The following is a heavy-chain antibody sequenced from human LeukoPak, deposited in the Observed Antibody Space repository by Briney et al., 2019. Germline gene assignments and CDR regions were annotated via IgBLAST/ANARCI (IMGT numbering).Heavy chain of an antibody. Sequence: ASVKVSCKASGYTFTSYGISWVRQAPGQGLEWMGWISAYNGNTNYAQKLQGRVTMTTDTSTSTAYMELRSLGSDDTAVYYCARDLITMIVVVRDYYYYGMDVWGQGTTVTVSS. CDR2: ISAYNGNT. D-gene: IGHD3-22*01. CDR3: ARDLITMIVVVRDYYYYGMDV. V-gene: IGHV1-18*01. J-gene: IGHJ6*02. CDR1: GYTFTSYG.